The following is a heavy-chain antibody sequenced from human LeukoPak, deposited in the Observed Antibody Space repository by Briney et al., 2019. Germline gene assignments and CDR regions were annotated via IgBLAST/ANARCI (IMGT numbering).Heavy chain of an antibody. D-gene: IGHD4/OR15-4a*01. V-gene: IGHV1-2*02. CDR1: GYTFTGYY. CDR2: INPNSGGT. J-gene: IGHJ5*02. Sequence: ASVKVSCKASGYTFTGYYMHWVRQAPGQGLEWMGWINPNSGGTNYAQKFQGRVTMTRDTSISTAYMELSRLTSDDTAVYYWARGDFGNNWFDPWGQGTLVTVSS. CDR3: ARGDFGNNWFDP.